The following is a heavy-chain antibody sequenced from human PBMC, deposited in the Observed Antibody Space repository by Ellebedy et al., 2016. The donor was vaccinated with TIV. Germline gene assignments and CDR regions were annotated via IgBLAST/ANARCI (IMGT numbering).Heavy chain of an antibody. D-gene: IGHD7-27*01. CDR2: IKRDGSEK. J-gene: IGHJ6*02. Sequence: PGGSLRLSCAASGFSFSTYWMSWFRQAPGKGLEWVANIKRDGSEKYYVDSVKGRFTISRDNAEDSVYLQMNSLRAEDTAIYSCARETGGDIWGQGTTVIVSS. V-gene: IGHV3-7*03. CDR1: GFSFSTYW. CDR3: ARETGGDI.